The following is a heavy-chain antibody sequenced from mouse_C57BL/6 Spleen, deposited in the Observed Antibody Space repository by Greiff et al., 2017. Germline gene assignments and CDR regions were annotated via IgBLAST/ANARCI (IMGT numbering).Heavy chain of an antibody. J-gene: IGHJ4*01. CDR1: GYTFTSYW. CDR2: IHPNSGST. CDR3: ARFYYDSFYAMDY. D-gene: IGHD2-4*01. V-gene: IGHV1-64*01. Sequence: QVQLQQPGAELVKPGASVKLSCKASGYTFTSYWMHWVKQRPGQGLEWIGMIHPNSGSTNYNEKFKSKATLTVDKSSSTAYMQLSSLTSEDSAVYYCARFYYDSFYAMDYWGQGTSVTVSS.